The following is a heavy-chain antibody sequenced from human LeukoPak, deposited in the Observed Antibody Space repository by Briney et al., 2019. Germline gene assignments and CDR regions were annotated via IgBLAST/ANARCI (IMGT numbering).Heavy chain of an antibody. CDR2: IRSKANSYAT. Sequence: GGSLRLSCAASGFTFSGSAMHWARQASGKGLEWVGRIRSKANSYATAYAASVKGRFTISRDDSKNTAYLQMNSLKTEDTAVYYCTRPPPEYDILTGNNWFDPWGQGTLVTVSS. V-gene: IGHV3-73*01. CDR3: TRPPPEYDILTGNNWFDP. D-gene: IGHD3-9*01. J-gene: IGHJ5*02. CDR1: GFTFSGSA.